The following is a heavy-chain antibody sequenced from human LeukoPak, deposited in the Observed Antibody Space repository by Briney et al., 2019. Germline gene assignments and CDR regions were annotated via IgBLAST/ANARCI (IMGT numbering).Heavy chain of an antibody. V-gene: IGHV3-48*02. CDR3: AREPGFDY. Sequence: PGGSLRLSCAASGFTFSSYSMNWVRQAPGKGLEWVSYISSSNSTIYYADSVKGRFTISGDNAKNSLHLQMNSLRDEDTAVYYCAREPGFDYWGQGTLVTVSS. J-gene: IGHJ4*02. CDR1: GFTFSSYS. CDR2: ISSSNSTI.